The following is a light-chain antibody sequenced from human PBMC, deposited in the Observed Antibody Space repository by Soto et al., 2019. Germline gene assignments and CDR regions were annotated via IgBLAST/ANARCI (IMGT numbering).Light chain of an antibody. CDR3: QHYNNWPPIT. Sequence: EIVMTQSPATLSVSPGERATLSCRASQSVSSNLAWYQQKPGQAPRLLIYGASTRATGIPARFSGSGSGTEFTLTISSLQSEDFAVYYCQHYNNWPPITFGQGRRLEIK. CDR2: GAS. V-gene: IGKV3-15*01. J-gene: IGKJ5*01. CDR1: QSVSSN.